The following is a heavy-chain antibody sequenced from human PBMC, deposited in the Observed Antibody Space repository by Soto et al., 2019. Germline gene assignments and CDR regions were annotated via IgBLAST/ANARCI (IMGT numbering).Heavy chain of an antibody. Sequence: SGPTLVNPTETLTLTCSFSGFSLTTSEVGVGWIRQPPGKALEWLALIYWNDDKRYSPSLKSRLTITKDTSKNQVVLTMTNMDPVDTGTYYCGLVTLSYGMDVWGQGTTVTVSS. V-gene: IGHV2-5*04. CDR2: IYWNDDK. CDR1: GFSLTTSEVG. J-gene: IGHJ6*02. CDR3: GLVTLSYGMDV. D-gene: IGHD3-9*01.